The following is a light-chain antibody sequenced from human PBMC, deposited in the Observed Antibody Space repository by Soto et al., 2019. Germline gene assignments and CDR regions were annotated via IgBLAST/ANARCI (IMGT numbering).Light chain of an antibody. CDR1: QSVSSSY. Sequence: EIVLTQSPGTLSVSPGERATLSCRASQSVSSSYLAWYQQKPGQAPRLLIYGASSRATGIPDRFSGSGSGTDFTLTISRLEPEDFAVYYCQQYGSLITFGQGTRLEIK. J-gene: IGKJ5*01. V-gene: IGKV3-20*01. CDR3: QQYGSLIT. CDR2: GAS.